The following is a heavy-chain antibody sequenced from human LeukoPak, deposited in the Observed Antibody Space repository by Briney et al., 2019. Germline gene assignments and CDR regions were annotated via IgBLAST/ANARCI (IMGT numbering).Heavy chain of an antibody. J-gene: IGHJ4*02. CDR1: GYTFTSYG. CDR3: ARDEGVYCYDSSGYPEGY. CDR2: ISAYNGNT. D-gene: IGHD3-22*01. V-gene: IGHV1-18*01. Sequence: ASVKVSCKASGYTFTSYGISWVRQAPGQGLEWMGWISAYNGNTNYAQKLQGRVTMTTDTSTSTAYMELRSLRSDDTAVYYCARDEGVYCYDSSGYPEGYWGQGTLVTVSS.